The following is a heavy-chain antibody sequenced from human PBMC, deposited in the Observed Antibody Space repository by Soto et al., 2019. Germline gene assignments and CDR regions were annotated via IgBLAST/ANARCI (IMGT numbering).Heavy chain of an antibody. CDR2: INPADSDI. J-gene: IGHJ4*02. D-gene: IGHD3-16*01. CDR3: ARHQRDDASRKIDC. Sequence: DESLKICCQGSGYSFTSNWIGWVRQMPGKGLEWMGIINPADSDIKYSPCLQGQVTISADKSIGTAYLQWSSLKASDTAMYYCARHQRDDASRKIDCWGQGTLVTVSS. V-gene: IGHV5-51*01. CDR1: GYSFTSNW.